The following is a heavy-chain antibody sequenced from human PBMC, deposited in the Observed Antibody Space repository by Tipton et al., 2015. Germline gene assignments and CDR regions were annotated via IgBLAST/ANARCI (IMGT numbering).Heavy chain of an antibody. CDR1: GGTFTMSA. J-gene: IGHJ4*02. V-gene: IGHV1-69*01. CDR3: ARAVGSNSLNRATLDS. Sequence: QLVQSGAEVKKPGSSVKVSCKASGGTFTMSAFGWVRQAPGQGLQWMGGITPIFGTNYAQMFQGRLTITADESTKTVYMDLSSLKSEDTAVYYCARAVGSNSLNRATLDSWGQGTPVTVSS. CDR2: ITPIFGT. D-gene: IGHD1-14*01.